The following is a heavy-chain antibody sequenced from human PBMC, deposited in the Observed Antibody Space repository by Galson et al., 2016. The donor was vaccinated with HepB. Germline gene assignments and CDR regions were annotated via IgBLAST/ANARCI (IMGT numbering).Heavy chain of an antibody. D-gene: IGHD6-13*01. CDR1: GFTVSSNY. CDR2: INSGGST. CDR3: ARDREGIEPATSLGLGYYYYYYMDV. V-gene: IGHV3-53*01. Sequence: SLRLSCAASGFTVSSNYMSWVRQALGKGLEWVSVINSGGSTYHSDSVKGRFTISRDNSKNTLYLQMNSLRAEDTAVYYCARDREGIEPATSLGLGYYYYYYMDVWGKGTTVTVSS. J-gene: IGHJ6*03.